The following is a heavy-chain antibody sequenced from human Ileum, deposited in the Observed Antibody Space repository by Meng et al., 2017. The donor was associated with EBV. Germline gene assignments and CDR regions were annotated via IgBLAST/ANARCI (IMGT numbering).Heavy chain of an antibody. CDR2: MSDSGIT. CDR1: GGSISVINW. V-gene: IGHV4-4*01. J-gene: IGHJ4*02. CDR3: AKNGEKYFEY. Sequence: QVLRPESGPGLVNPAGTLSLTCAVSGGSISVINWWSWVRQSPEKGLEWIGEMSDSGITHYNPSLKSRVTISADKSNNQFSLKLTSVTSADTAVYFCAKNGEKYFEYWGQGTLVTVSS.